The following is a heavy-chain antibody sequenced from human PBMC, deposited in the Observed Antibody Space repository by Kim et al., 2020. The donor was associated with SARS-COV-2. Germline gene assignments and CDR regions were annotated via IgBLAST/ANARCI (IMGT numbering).Heavy chain of an antibody. CDR1: GGSFSGYY. V-gene: IGHV4-34*01. D-gene: IGHD3-16*01. J-gene: IGHJ5*02. Sequence: SETLSLTCAVYGGSFSGYYWSWIRQPPGKGLEWIGEINHSGSTNYNPSLKSRVTISVDTSKNQFSLKLSSVTAADTAVYYCARSWGSTYRGWFDPWGQGT. CDR3: ARSWGSTYRGWFDP. CDR2: INHSGST.